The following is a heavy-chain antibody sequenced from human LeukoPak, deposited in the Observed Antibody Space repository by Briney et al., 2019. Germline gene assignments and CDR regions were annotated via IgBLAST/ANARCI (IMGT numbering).Heavy chain of an antibody. V-gene: IGHV4-34*01. D-gene: IGHD3-10*01. CDR2: INHSGST. Sequence: SETLSLTCAVYGGSFSGYYWGWIRQPPGKGLEWIGEINHSGSTNYNPSLKSRVTISVDTSKNQFSLKLSSVTAADTAVYYCARAMALYYYYGMDVWGQGTTVTVSS. CDR3: ARAMALYYYYGMDV. J-gene: IGHJ6*02. CDR1: GGSFSGYY.